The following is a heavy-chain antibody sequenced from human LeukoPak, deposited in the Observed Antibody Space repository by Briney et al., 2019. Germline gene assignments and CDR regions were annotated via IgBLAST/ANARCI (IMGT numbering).Heavy chain of an antibody. J-gene: IGHJ4*02. CDR2: INPNSGGT. D-gene: IGHD6-19*01. Sequence: ASVKVSCKASGYTFTGYYMHWVRQAPGQGLEWMGRINPNSGGTNYAQKFQGRVTMTRDTSISTAYMELSRLRSDGTAVYYCARVVLPYSSGFTLGYWGQGTLVTVSS. CDR3: ARVVLPYSSGFTLGY. V-gene: IGHV1-2*06. CDR1: GYTFTGYY.